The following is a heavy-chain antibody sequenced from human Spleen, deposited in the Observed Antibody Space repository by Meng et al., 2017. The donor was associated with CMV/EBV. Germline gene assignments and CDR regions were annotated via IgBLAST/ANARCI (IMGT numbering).Heavy chain of an antibody. V-gene: IGHV3-30*04. CDR3: ATAGPMVRGVITRFDF. D-gene: IGHD3-10*01. J-gene: IGHJ4*02. Sequence: GESLKISCAASGFTFSRNAMHWVRQAPGKGLEWVAVISYDGSNKYYADSVKVRFTISRDDSKNALYLQMNSLRSEDTAVYYCATAGPMVRGVITRFDFWGQGTLVTVSS. CDR2: ISYDGSNK. CDR1: GFTFSRNA.